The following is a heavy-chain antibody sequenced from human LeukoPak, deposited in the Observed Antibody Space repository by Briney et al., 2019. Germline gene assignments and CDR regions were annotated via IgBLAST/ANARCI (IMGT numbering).Heavy chain of an antibody. CDR3: ARARRLVHWFDP. Sequence: SETLSLTCAVYGGSFSGYYWSWIRQPPGKGLEWIGEINHSGSTNYNPSLKSRVTISVDTSKNQFSLKLSSVTAADTAVFYCARARRLVHWFDPWGQGTLGTVSS. J-gene: IGHJ5*02. V-gene: IGHV4-34*01. CDR1: GGSFSGYY. CDR2: INHSGST. D-gene: IGHD6-19*01.